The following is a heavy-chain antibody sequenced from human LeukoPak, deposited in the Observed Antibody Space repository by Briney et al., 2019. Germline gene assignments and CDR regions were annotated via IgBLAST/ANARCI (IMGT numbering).Heavy chain of an antibody. CDR1: EFTFNTYT. CDR3: ARSGGYDKLDY. J-gene: IGHJ4*02. D-gene: IGHD5-12*01. V-gene: IGHV3-21*01. Sequence: PGGSLRLSCAASEFTFNTYTMNWVRQAPGKGLEWVSSVSSSSNYIYYADSVKGRFTISRDNAKNSLNLQMNSLRAEDTAVYYCARSGGYDKLDYWGQGTLVTVSS. CDR2: VSSSSNYI.